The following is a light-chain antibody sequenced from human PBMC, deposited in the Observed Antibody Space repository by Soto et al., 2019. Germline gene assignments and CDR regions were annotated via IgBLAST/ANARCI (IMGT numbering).Light chain of an antibody. J-gene: IGKJ4*01. CDR1: QSISSW. CDR3: QQYNSGT. V-gene: IGKV1-5*01. Sequence: DIQMTQSPSTLSASVGDRVTITCRASQSISSWLAWYQQKPGKAPKLLIYDASSLESGVPSRFSGSGSGTEFTLTISGLQPDYFATYYCQQYNSGTFGGGTKLEIK. CDR2: DAS.